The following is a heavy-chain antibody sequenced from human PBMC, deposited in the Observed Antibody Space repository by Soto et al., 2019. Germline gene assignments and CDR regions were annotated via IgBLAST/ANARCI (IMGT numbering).Heavy chain of an antibody. CDR2: IYYSGST. CDR1: GDSLNGGGYS. CDR3: ARNRVGSSWYVDY. D-gene: IGHD6-13*01. V-gene: IGHV4-30-2*01. Sequence: PSETLSLTCAVSGDSLNGGGYSWSWIRLPPRKGLEWIGYIYYSGSTHYKSSLQSRVTMSLDRSKNEFSLRLNAVTAADTAVYYCARNRVGSSWYVDYWGQGIQVTVSS. J-gene: IGHJ4*02.